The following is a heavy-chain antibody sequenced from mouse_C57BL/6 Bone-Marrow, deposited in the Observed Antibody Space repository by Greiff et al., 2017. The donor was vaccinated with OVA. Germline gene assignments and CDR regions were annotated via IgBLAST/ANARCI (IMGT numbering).Heavy chain of an antibody. Sequence: QVTLKVSGPGILQPSQTLCLTCSFSGFSLSTFGMGVGWIRQPSGLGLVWLAQICWDDDKYYNPALKSRLTISKDTSKNQIFLKIANVDTADTSTYYCARMERLRFAYLGQGTMVTVSA. CDR3: ARMERLRFAY. CDR2: ICWDDDK. D-gene: IGHD1-1*01. J-gene: IGHJ3*01. V-gene: IGHV8-8*01. CDR1: GFSLSTFGMG.